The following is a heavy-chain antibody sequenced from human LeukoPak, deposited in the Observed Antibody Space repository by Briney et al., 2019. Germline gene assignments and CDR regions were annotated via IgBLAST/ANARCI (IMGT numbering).Heavy chain of an antibody. D-gene: IGHD6-6*01. J-gene: IGHJ4*02. CDR1: GGSFSGYY. Sequence: PSETLSLTCAVYGGSFSGYYWSWLRQPPGKGLEWIGEINHSGSTNYNPSFKSRLTISADTSKNQFSLTLTSVTAADTAVYYCARDRSVGVLPAPPFDFWGQGTLVTVSS. CDR2: INHSGST. CDR3: ARDRSVGVLPAPPFDF. V-gene: IGHV4-34*01.